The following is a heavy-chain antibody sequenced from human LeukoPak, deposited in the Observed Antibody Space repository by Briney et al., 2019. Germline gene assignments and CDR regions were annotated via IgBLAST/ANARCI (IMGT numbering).Heavy chain of an antibody. J-gene: IGHJ4*02. D-gene: IGHD4-17*01. CDR2: IYSGGST. CDR1: GFTVSSNY. CDR3: ARDIDNGDYVVY. Sequence: GGSPRLSCAASGFTVSSNYMSWVRQAPGKGLEWVSVIYSGGSTYYADSVKGRFTISRDNSKNTLYLQMNSLGAEDTAVYYCARDIDNGDYVVYWGQGTLVTVSS. V-gene: IGHV3-66*01.